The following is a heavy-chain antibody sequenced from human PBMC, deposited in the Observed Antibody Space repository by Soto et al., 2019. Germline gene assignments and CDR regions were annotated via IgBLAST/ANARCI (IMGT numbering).Heavy chain of an antibody. J-gene: IGHJ4*02. CDR2: MFNTGST. D-gene: IGHD3-16*01. Sequence: QVQLQESGPGLVKPSETLSLTCTVSGGSISSYYWSWIRQPPGKGLEWIGYMFNTGSTTYNPSLKSRVTISVDKSKNQFSLKLNSVTAADTAVYYCVGETPGGWRFDYWGQGTLVTVSS. CDR1: GGSISSYY. V-gene: IGHV4-4*09. CDR3: VGETPGGWRFDY.